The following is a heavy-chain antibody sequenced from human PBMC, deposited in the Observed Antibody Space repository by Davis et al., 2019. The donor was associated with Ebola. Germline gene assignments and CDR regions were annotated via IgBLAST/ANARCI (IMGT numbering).Heavy chain of an antibody. CDR3: ARSDFDWFPGGY. V-gene: IGHV4-4*02. J-gene: IGHJ4*02. CDR2: IYYSGTT. Sequence: MPSETLSLTCAVSGDSISSSNWWSWVRQPPGKGLEWIGYIYYSGTTYYNPSLKSRVTISVDTSKNQFSLKLSSVTAADTAVYYCARSDFDWFPGGYWGQGTLVTVSS. CDR1: GDSISSSNW. D-gene: IGHD3-9*01.